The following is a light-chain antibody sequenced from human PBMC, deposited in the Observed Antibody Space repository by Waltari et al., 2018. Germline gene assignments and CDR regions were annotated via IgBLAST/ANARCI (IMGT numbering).Light chain of an antibody. CDR1: QSVLYSSKNKNY. CDR3: QQYYSTPYT. Sequence: DIVMTQSPDSLAVSLGEKATINCKSSQSVLYSSKNKNYLAWYQQKPGQPPTILIYWAATRESGVPDRFSGSGSGTDFTLTISSLQAEDVAGYYCQQYYSTPYTFGQGTKLEIK. V-gene: IGKV4-1*01. J-gene: IGKJ2*01. CDR2: WAA.